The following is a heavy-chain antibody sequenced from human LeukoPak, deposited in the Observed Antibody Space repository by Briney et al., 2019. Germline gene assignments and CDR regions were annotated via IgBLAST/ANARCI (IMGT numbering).Heavy chain of an antibody. CDR1: GFTFSSYS. J-gene: IGHJ6*03. CDR2: ISSSSSYI. D-gene: IGHD4-11*01. Sequence: GGSLRLSCAASGFTFSSYSMNWVRQAPGKGLEWVSSISSSSSYIYYADSVKGRFTISRENAKNSLSLQMNSLRAEDTAVYYCARELLTYSNHKLGHYMDVWGKGTTVTVSS. V-gene: IGHV3-21*01. CDR3: ARELLTYSNHKLGHYMDV.